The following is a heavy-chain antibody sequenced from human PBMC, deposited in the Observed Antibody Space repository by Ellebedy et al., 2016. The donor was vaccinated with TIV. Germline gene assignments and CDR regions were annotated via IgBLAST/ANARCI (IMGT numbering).Heavy chain of an antibody. CDR1: GGSFSGYY. V-gene: IGHV4-34*01. CDR3: ARSTTVTTASYEY. Sequence: MPSETLSLTCAVYGGSFSGYYWTWIRQPPGKGLEWIGEINHSGSTTYNPSLKSRDTISVYTSRNRFSLKLSSVTAADTAVYYCARSTTVTTASYEYWGQGTLVTVSS. D-gene: IGHD4-17*01. CDR2: INHSGST. J-gene: IGHJ4*02.